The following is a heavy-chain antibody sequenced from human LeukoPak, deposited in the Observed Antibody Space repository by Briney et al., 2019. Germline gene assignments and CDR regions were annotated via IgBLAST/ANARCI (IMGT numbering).Heavy chain of an antibody. J-gene: IGHJ5*02. D-gene: IGHD2-15*01. CDR1: GGSISSCSYY. Sequence: SETLSLTCTVSGGSISSCSYYWGWIRQPPGKGLEWIGSIYYSGSTYYNPSLKSRVTISVDTSKNQFSLKLSSVTAADTAVYYCARRVVVAATRAWFDPWGQGTLVTVSS. CDR2: IYYSGST. CDR3: ARRVVVAATRAWFDP. V-gene: IGHV4-39*01.